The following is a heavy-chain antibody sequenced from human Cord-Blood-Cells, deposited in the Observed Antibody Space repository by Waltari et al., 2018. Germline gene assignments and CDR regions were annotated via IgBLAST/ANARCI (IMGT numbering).Heavy chain of an antibody. Sequence: QVQLVESGGGVVQPGRSRRLSCAASGFTFSSYAMHWVRQAPGKGLEWVAVISYDGSNKYYADSVKGRFTISRDNSKNTLYLQMNSLRAEDTAVYYCARDSRSGGMDVWGQGTTVTVSS. V-gene: IGHV3-30-3*01. J-gene: IGHJ6*02. CDR2: ISYDGSNK. CDR3: ARDSRSGGMDV. CDR1: GFTFSSYA.